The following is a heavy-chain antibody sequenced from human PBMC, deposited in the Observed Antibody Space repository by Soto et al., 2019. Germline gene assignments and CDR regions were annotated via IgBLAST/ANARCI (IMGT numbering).Heavy chain of an antibody. CDR2: INWNGGST. CDR3: SCQGGDGIRHTVPVSAFLLNRSSDL. Sequence: KGLEWVSGINWNGGSTGYADSVKCRFTLSRDNAKNSLYLQMNSLRAEDTAFYLFSCQGGDGIRHTVPVSAFLLNRSSDL. D-gene: IGHD1-1*01. J-gene: IGHJ2*01. V-gene: IGHV3-20*01.